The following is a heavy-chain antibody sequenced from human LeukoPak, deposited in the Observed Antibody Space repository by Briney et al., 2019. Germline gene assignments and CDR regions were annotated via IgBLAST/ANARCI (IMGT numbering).Heavy chain of an antibody. CDR2: IGSRGDT. J-gene: IGHJ5*02. V-gene: IGHV3-13*01. CDR3: VRGDVGFDP. CDR1: GFTFSTYD. D-gene: IGHD1-26*01. Sequence: GGSLRLSCAASGFTFSTYDMHWVRQATGEGLEWVSGIGSRGDTYYLGSVKGRFTISRDNAKSALYLQMNSLRAGDTAVYYCVRGDVGFDPWGQGILVTVSS.